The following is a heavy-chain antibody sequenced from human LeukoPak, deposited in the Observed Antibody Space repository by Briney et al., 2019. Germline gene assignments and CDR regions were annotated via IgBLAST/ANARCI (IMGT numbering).Heavy chain of an antibody. CDR2: ITGSGADT. Sequence: GGSLRLSCAASGFTFSTFAMTWVRQAPGMGLEWVSTITGSGADTYYADSVKGRFTISRDNSKNTLYLQMNSLRAEDTAVYYCARGLAGYSGGDDAFDIWGHGTMVTVSS. D-gene: IGHD6-19*01. J-gene: IGHJ3*02. CDR1: GFTFSTFA. V-gene: IGHV3-23*01. CDR3: ARGLAGYSGGDDAFDI.